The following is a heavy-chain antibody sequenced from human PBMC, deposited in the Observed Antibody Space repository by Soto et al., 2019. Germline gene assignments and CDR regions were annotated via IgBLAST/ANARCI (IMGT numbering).Heavy chain of an antibody. CDR3: ARAEYYYDSSGYYLLFYFDY. CDR1: GYKFTNFG. Sequence: QVQLVQSGPEVKNPGASVKVSCKASGYKFTNFGIAWIRQAPGQGLEWMGRISVYNGDTTFAQNFQDRVTLTTDTSTSTAYMELRSLRSDDMAVYYCARAEYYYDSSGYYLLFYFDYWGQGTLVTVSS. J-gene: IGHJ4*02. CDR2: ISVYNGDT. V-gene: IGHV1-18*03. D-gene: IGHD3-22*01.